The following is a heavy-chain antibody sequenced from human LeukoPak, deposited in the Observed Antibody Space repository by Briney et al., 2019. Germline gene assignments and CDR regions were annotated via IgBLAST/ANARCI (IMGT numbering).Heavy chain of an antibody. CDR1: GYTFTDYY. Sequence: GASVKVSCKASGYTFTDYYIHWVRQAPGQGLEWMGWISAYNGNTNYAQKLQGRVTMTTDTSTSTAYMELRSLRSDDTAVYYCARGSGQQLARRSFDYWGQGTLVTVSS. V-gene: IGHV1-18*04. CDR3: ARGSGQQLARRSFDY. CDR2: ISAYNGNT. J-gene: IGHJ4*02. D-gene: IGHD6-13*01.